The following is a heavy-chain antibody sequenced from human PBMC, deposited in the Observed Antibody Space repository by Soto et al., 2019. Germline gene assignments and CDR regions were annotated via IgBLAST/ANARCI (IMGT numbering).Heavy chain of an antibody. Sequence: GSLRLSCTASGFTFGDYAMSWFRQAPGKGLEWVGFIRSKAYGGTTEYAASVKGRFTISRDDSKSIAYLQMNSLKTEDTAVYYCTRDLGSIVGATTPFFDYWGQGTLVTVSS. D-gene: IGHD1-26*01. CDR2: IRSKAYGGTT. V-gene: IGHV3-49*03. J-gene: IGHJ4*02. CDR3: TRDLGSIVGATTPFFDY. CDR1: GFTFGDYA.